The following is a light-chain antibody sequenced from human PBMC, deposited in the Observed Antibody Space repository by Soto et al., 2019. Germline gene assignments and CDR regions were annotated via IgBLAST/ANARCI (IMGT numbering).Light chain of an antibody. CDR3: HQRQRCPRT. CDR1: QTVGVR. CDR2: EAS. Sequence: DIVLTQYPATLSSSPGERATLSCRASQTVGVRLAWYQHKPGQAPRLIIYEASNRAAGIPARFSGSGSGTDFTLTITSLEPEDFAFYYCHQRQRCPRTFGQVTMMDI. V-gene: IGKV3-11*01. J-gene: IGKJ1*01.